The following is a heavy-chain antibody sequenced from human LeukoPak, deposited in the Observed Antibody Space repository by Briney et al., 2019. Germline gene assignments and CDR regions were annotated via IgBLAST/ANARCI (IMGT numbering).Heavy chain of an antibody. V-gene: IGHV4-30-2*01. Sequence: SSETLSLTCAVSGGSISSGGYSRSWIRQPPGKGLESIGYIYHSGSTYYNPSLKSRVTISVDRSKNQFSLKLSSVTAADTAVYYCARGITMVRGLKPYFEYWGQGTLVTVSS. CDR1: GGSISSGGYS. J-gene: IGHJ4*02. CDR2: IYHSGST. D-gene: IGHD3-10*01. CDR3: ARGITMVRGLKPYFEY.